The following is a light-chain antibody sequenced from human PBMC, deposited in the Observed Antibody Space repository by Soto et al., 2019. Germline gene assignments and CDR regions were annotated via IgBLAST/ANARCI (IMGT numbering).Light chain of an antibody. CDR3: QQYGGSSGT. J-gene: IGKJ4*01. CDR2: GAS. CDR1: QSVRSSY. V-gene: IGKV3-20*01. Sequence: EIVLTQSPGTLSLSPGERATLSCRASQSVRSSYLAWYQQKFGQAPRLLIYGASGRATGIPDRFSGSGSGTDFTLAISRLEPEDFAVYYCQQYGGSSGTFGGGTKVDIK.